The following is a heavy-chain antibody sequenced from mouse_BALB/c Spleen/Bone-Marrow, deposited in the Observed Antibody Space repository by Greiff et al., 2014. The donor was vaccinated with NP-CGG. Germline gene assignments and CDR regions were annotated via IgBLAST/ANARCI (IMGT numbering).Heavy chain of an antibody. J-gene: IGHJ3*01. V-gene: IGHV1-61*01. D-gene: IGHD2-1*01. CDR1: GYSFTTYW. CDR3: AREKVYYGISWFAY. CDR2: IHPSVSET. Sequence: VQLQESGTEVVRPGASVKLSCKASGYSFTTYWMNWVKQRPGQGLEWIGMIHPSVSETRLNQKFKDKATLTVDKSSSTAYMQLNSPTSEDSAVYYCAREKVYYGISWFAYWGQGTLVTVSA.